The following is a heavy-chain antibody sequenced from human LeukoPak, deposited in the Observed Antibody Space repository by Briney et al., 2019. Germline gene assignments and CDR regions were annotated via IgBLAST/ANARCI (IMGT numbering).Heavy chain of an antibody. J-gene: IGHJ4*02. CDR3: ARESGSYDY. CDR1: GFIFSTYS. Sequence: PGGSLRLSCAASGFIFSTYSMNWVRQAPGKGLEWVSSISTSSSCIYYADSVKGRFTISRDNAKDSLYLQMNSLRAEDTAVYYCARESGSYDYWGQGTLVTVSS. V-gene: IGHV3-21*01. D-gene: IGHD1-26*01. CDR2: ISTSSSCI.